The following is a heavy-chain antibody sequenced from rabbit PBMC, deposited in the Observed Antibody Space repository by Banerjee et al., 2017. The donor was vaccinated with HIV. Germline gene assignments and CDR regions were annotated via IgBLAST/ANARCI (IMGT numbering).Heavy chain of an antibody. D-gene: IGHD1-1*01. CDR1: AFSFSNKYV. CDR2: INTSSGNT. J-gene: IGHJ4*01. Sequence: QSLEESGGDLVKPEGSLTLTCTASAFSFSNKYVMCWVRQAPGKGLEWIACINTSSGNTVYASWAKGRFTISSDNAQNTVDLQMSSLTAADTATYFCARKPDTSGYELWGPGTLVTVS. V-gene: IGHV1S40*01. CDR3: ARKPDTSGYEL.